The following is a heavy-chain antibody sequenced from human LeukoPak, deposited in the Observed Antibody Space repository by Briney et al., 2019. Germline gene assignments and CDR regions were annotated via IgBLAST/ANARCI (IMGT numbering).Heavy chain of an antibody. CDR3: AREYPVWYQPAGGFDY. V-gene: IGHV3-9*01. D-gene: IGHD2-2*01. Sequence: PGGSLRLSCAASGFTFDDYAMHWVRQAPGKGLEWVSGISWNSGSIGYADSVKGRFTISRDNAKNSLYLQMNSLRAEDTAVYYCAREYPVWYQPAGGFDYWGQGTLVTVSS. J-gene: IGHJ4*02. CDR1: GFTFDDYA. CDR2: ISWNSGSI.